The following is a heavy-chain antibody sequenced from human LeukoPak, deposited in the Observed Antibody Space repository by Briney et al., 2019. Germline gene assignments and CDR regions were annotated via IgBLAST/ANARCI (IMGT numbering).Heavy chain of an antibody. D-gene: IGHD3-22*01. CDR2: MNPNSGNT. Sequence: GASVKVSCEASGYTFTSYDINWVRQATGQGLEWMGWMNPNSGNTGYAQKFQGRVTMTRNTSISTAYMELSSLRSEDTAVYYCARDFAPHYYDSSGLDYWGQGTLVTVSS. V-gene: IGHV1-8*01. J-gene: IGHJ4*02. CDR3: ARDFAPHYYDSSGLDY. CDR1: GYTFTSYD.